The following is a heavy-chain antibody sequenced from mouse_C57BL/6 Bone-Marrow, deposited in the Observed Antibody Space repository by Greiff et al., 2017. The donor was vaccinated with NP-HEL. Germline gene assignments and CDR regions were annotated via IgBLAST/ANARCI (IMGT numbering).Heavy chain of an antibody. CDR2: FHPYNDDT. D-gene: IGHD1-1*01. CDR3: ARGGYGSSYGY. Sequence: VMLVESGAELVKPGASVKMSCKASGYTFTTYPIEWMRQNHGKSLEWIGNFHPYNDDTKYNEKFKGKATLTVEKSSSTVYLELSRLPSDDSAVYYCARGGYGSSYGYWGQGTTLTVSS. CDR1: GYTFTTYP. J-gene: IGHJ2*01. V-gene: IGHV1-47*01.